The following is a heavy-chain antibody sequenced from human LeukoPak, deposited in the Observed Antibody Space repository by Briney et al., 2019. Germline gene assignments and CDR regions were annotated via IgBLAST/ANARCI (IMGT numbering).Heavy chain of an antibody. D-gene: IGHD1-26*01. J-gene: IGHJ4*02. CDR2: IFYSGST. V-gene: IGHV4-30-4*01. CDR1: GGSISCGDYY. Sequence: SQTLSLTCTVSGGSISCGDYYWSWIRQPPGKGLKWIGYIFYSGSTDYNPSLKSRVTISVDTSKNQFSLKLSSVTAADTAVYYCARDVTYYTYWGQGTLVTVSS. CDR3: ARDVTYYTY.